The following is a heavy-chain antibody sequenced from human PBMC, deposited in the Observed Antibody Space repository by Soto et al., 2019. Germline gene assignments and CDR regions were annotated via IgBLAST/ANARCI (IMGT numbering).Heavy chain of an antibody. Sequence: EVQLVESGGGLVKPGGSLRISCAASGFTFSDAWMNWVRQAPGKGLEWVGRIKSQNGGGATDYAAPVKGRFTIPRADSTNTLYLQMNSLKIEDTATDVCMSLSWGEGGYWGQGTAVTVPS. CDR3: MSLSWGEGGY. V-gene: IGHV3-15*07. CDR2: IKSQNGGGAT. CDR1: GFTFSDAW. D-gene: IGHD2-8*01. J-gene: IGHJ4*02.